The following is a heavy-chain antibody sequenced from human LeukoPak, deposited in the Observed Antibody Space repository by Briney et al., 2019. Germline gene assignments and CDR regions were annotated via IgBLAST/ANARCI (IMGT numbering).Heavy chain of an antibody. V-gene: IGHV4-34*01. D-gene: IGHD6-13*01. Sequence: SETLSLTCAVYGGSFSGYYWSWIRQPPGKGLEGIGEINHSGSTNYNPSLKSRVTISVDTSKNQFSLKLSSVTAADTAVYYCAREPGYSSSWYFDYWGQGTLVTVSS. J-gene: IGHJ4*02. CDR2: INHSGST. CDR1: GGSFSGYY. CDR3: AREPGYSSSWYFDY.